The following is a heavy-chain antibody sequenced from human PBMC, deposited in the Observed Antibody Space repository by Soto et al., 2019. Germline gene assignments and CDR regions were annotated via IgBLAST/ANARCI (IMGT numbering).Heavy chain of an antibody. J-gene: IGHJ4*02. CDR3: ARDKNSSWATFDY. CDR2: ISSSSSYI. Sequence: GGSLRLSCAASGFTFSSYSMNWVRQAPGKGLEWVSSISSSSSYIYYADSVKGRFTISRDNAKNPLYLQMNSLRAEDTAVYYCARDKNSSWATFDYWGQGTLVTVSS. D-gene: IGHD6-13*01. V-gene: IGHV3-21*01. CDR1: GFTFSSYS.